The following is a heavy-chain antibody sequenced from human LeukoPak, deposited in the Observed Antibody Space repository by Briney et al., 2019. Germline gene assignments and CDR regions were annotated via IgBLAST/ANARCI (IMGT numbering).Heavy chain of an antibody. CDR3: ARGIWNSGSYGPYYFDY. CDR1: GGTFSSYA. V-gene: IGHV1-69*13. Sequence: SVKVSCKASGGTFSSYAISWVRQAPGQGLEWMGGIIPIFGTANYAQKFQGRVTITADESTSTAYMELSSLRSEDTAVYYCARGIWNSGSYGPYYFDYWGRGTLVTVSS. CDR2: IIPIFGTA. D-gene: IGHD6-19*01. J-gene: IGHJ4*02.